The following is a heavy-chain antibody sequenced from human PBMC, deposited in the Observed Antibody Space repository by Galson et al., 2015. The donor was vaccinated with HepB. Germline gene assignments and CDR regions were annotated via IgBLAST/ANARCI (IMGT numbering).Heavy chain of an antibody. D-gene: IGHD5-18*01. CDR3: ARAGVPGYTGEDAFDI. J-gene: IGHJ3*02. V-gene: IGHV4-59*01. Sequence: ETLSLTCTVSGGSISSYYWSWIRQPPGKGLEWIGYIYYSGSTNYNPSLKSRVTISVDTSKNQFSLKLSSVTAADTAVYYCARAGVPGYTGEDAFDIWGQGTMVTVSS. CDR1: GGSISSYY. CDR2: IYYSGST.